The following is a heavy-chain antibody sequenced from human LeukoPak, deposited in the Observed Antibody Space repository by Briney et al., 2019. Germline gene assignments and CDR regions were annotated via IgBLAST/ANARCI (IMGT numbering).Heavy chain of an antibody. CDR2: IDYGGST. CDR1: GYSISNSNW. V-gene: IGHV4-28*06. Sequence: PSETLSLACGVSGYSISNSNWWGWIRQPPGKGLEWIGYIDYGGSTNYNPSLKSRATVSVDTSRNQFSLKLSSVTALDTAVYYCARFNSTYYYYDYWGQGTLVTVSS. CDR3: ARFNSTYYYYDY. D-gene: IGHD2/OR15-2a*01. J-gene: IGHJ4*02.